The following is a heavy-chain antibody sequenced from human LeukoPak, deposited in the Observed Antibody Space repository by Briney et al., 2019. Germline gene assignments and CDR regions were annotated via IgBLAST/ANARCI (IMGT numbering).Heavy chain of an antibody. CDR2: IYTSVNP. CDR3: ARDLGTSWSVWFDP. Sequence: KPSETLSLTCTVSGGSISTYYWSWIRQPAGKGLEWIGRIYTSVNPNYSPSLKSRVTMSVDTSKNQFSLKLTSVTAADTAVYYCARDLGTSWSVWFDPWGQGTLVTVSS. V-gene: IGHV4-4*07. CDR1: GGSISTYY. D-gene: IGHD6-13*01. J-gene: IGHJ5*02.